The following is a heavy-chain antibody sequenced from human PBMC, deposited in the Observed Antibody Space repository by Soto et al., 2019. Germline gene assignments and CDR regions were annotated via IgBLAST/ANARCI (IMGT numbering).Heavy chain of an antibody. J-gene: IGHJ4*02. V-gene: IGHV1-69*06. CDR3: ARISSASSGWLPDY. CDR1: GGTFSSYA. Sequence: SVKVSCKASGGTFSSYAISWVRQAPGQGLEWMGGIIPIFGTANYAQKFQGRATITADKSTSTAYMELSSLRSDDTAVYYCARISSASSGWLPDYWGQGTLVTVSS. D-gene: IGHD6-19*01. CDR2: IIPIFGTA.